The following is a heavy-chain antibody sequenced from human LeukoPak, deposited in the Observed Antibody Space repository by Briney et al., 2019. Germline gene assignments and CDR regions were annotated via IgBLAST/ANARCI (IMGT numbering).Heavy chain of an antibody. CDR2: INPNSGGT. Sequence: GASVKVSCKASGYTFTGYYMHWVRQAPGQGLEWMGWINPNSGGTNYAQKFQGRVTMTRDTSISTAYMELSRLRSDDTAVYYCARSLKTYYYYYYMDVWGKGTTVTISS. CDR1: GYTFTGYY. J-gene: IGHJ6*03. V-gene: IGHV1-2*02. CDR3: ARSLKTYYYYYYMDV.